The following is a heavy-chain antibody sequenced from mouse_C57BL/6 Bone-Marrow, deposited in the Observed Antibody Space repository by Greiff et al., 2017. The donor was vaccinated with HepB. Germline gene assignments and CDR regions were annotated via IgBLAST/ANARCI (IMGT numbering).Heavy chain of an antibody. Sequence: QVQLQQPGAELVKPGASVKLSCKASGYTFTSYWMHWVKQRPEQGLEWIGMIHPNSGSTNYNEKFKSKATLTVDKSSSTAYMQLSSLTAEDSAVYYGARWLLDYYAMDYWGQGTSVTVSS. V-gene: IGHV1-64*01. J-gene: IGHJ4*01. CDR1: GYTFTSYW. CDR2: IHPNSGST. D-gene: IGHD2-3*01. CDR3: ARWLLDYYAMDY.